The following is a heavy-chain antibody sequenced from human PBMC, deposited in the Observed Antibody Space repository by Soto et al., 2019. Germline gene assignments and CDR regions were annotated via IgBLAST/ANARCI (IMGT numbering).Heavy chain of an antibody. Sequence: QVQLVQSGAEVKKPGASVKVTCKASGYTFTSYGISWVRQAPGQELEWMGWISAYNGNTNYAQKLQGRVTMTTDTSTSTAYMELRSLRSDDTAVYYCARDRVWWLPDYYYGMDVWGQGTTVTVSS. CDR3: ARDRVWWLPDYYYGMDV. V-gene: IGHV1-18*04. CDR2: ISAYNGNT. J-gene: IGHJ6*02. CDR1: GYTFTSYG. D-gene: IGHD5-12*01.